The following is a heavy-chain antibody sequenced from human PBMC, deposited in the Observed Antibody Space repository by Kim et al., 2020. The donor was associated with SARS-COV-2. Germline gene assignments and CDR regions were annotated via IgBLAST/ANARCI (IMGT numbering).Heavy chain of an antibody. CDR3: ARGFWSGYSPNFDY. CDR1: GGSFSGYY. V-gene: IGHV4-34*01. Sequence: SETLSLTCAVYGGSFSGYYWSWIRQPPGKGLEWIGEINHSGSTNNNPSLKSRVTISVDTSKNQFSLKLSSVTAADTAVYYCARGFWSGYSPNFDYWGQGTLVTVSS. J-gene: IGHJ4*02. D-gene: IGHD3-3*01. CDR2: INHSGST.